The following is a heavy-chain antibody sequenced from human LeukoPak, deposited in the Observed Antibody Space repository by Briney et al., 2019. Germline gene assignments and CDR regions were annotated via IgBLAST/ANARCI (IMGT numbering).Heavy chain of an antibody. Sequence: ASVKVSCKASGYSFTYYGIRWVRQAPGQGFEWMGWISAYNGNTNYAQKFQGRVTMTTETSTSTAYMESRSLRSDDTAVYYCARDAAAAGSLDYWGQGTLVIVSS. V-gene: IGHV1-18*01. CDR3: ARDAAAAGSLDY. CDR2: ISAYNGNT. CDR1: GYSFTYYG. J-gene: IGHJ4*02. D-gene: IGHD6-13*01.